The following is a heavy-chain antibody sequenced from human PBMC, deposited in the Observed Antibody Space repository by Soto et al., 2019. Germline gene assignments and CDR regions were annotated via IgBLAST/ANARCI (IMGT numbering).Heavy chain of an antibody. J-gene: IGHJ6*02. CDR2: INHSGST. CDR3: ARRADVWTNYCYDMDV. V-gene: IGHV4-34*01. Sequence: PSETLSLTCAVYGGSFSGYYWSWIRQPPEKGLEWIGEINHSGSTNYNPSLKSRVTISVDTSKNQFSLKLSSVTAADTAVYYCARRADVWTNYCYDMDVWGQGTTVTVSS. D-gene: IGHD2-8*01. CDR1: GGSFSGYY.